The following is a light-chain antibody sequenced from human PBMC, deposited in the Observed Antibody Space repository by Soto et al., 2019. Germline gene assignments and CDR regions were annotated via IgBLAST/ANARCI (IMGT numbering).Light chain of an antibody. Sequence: ILMTQSPATLSVSPGARATLSCRASQSVSNNLAWYQQKPGQAPRLLIYDASTRATGIPARLSGSGSETEFTLPISGLQSEDFADYYCQQYNIWPPWTFGQGTKVEVK. CDR1: QSVSNN. V-gene: IGKV3-15*01. CDR2: DAS. J-gene: IGKJ1*01. CDR3: QQYNIWPPWT.